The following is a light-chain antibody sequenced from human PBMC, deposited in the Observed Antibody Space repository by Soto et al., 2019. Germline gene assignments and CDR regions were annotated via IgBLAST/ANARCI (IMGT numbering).Light chain of an antibody. CDR1: QSVSSNH. CDR3: QQYSSSRT. Sequence: EIVLTQSPGTLSLSPGERATLSCRASQSVSSNHLAWYQQKPGQAPRLLIYGGSSRATGIPVRFSGSGSETDFTLTITRLEPEDFAVYYCQQYSSSRTFGQGTKVEIK. V-gene: IGKV3-20*01. J-gene: IGKJ1*01. CDR2: GGS.